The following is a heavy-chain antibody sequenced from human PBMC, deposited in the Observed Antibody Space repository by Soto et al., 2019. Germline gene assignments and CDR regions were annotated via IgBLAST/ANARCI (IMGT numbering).Heavy chain of an antibody. CDR2: ISGSGGST. Sequence: EVQLLESGGGLVQPGGSLRLSCAASGFTFSSYAMSWVHQAPGKGLEWVSAISGSGGSTYYADSVKGRFTISRDNSKNTLYLQMNSLRAEDTAVYYCAKDLRDCSSTSCKNYYYYMDVWGKGTTVTVSS. CDR1: GFTFSSYA. D-gene: IGHD2-2*01. J-gene: IGHJ6*03. V-gene: IGHV3-23*01. CDR3: AKDLRDCSSTSCKNYYYYMDV.